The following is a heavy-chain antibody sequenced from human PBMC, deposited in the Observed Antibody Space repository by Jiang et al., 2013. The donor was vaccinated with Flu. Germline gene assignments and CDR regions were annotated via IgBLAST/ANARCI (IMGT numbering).Heavy chain of an antibody. CDR3: ARRKNGEDYYYGMDV. Sequence: SCKGSGYSFTSYWIGWVRQMPGKGLEWMGIIYPGDSDTRYSPSFQGQVTISADKSISTAYLQWSSLKASDTAMYYCARRKNGEDYYYGMDVWGQGTTVTVSS. CDR2: IYPGDSDT. V-gene: IGHV5-51*01. J-gene: IGHJ6*02. CDR1: GYSFTSYW. D-gene: IGHD3-10*01.